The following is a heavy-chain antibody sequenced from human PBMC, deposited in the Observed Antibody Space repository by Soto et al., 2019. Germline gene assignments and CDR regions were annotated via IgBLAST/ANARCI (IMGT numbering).Heavy chain of an antibody. D-gene: IGHD3-22*01. CDR2: ISGSGGST. CDR1: GFTFSSYA. CDR3: AKPGRDYYDSSGYYLPRY. V-gene: IGHV3-23*01. Sequence: PGGSLRLSCAASGFTFSSYAMSWVRQAPGKGLEWVSAISGSGGSTYYADSVKGRFTISRDNSKNTLYLQMNSLRAEDTAVYYCAKPGRDYYDSSGYYLPRYWGQGTLVTVSS. J-gene: IGHJ4*02.